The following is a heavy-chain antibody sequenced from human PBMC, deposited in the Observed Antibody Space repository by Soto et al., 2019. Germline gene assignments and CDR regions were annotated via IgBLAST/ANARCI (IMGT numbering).Heavy chain of an antibody. CDR3: ARAQSTVRGFRYYYYMDV. D-gene: IGHD3-10*01. CDR1: GYNFTSYD. Sequence: ASVPVCCKASGYNFTSYDINWVRQATGQGLEWMGWMNPNSGNTGYAQKFQGRVTMTRNTSISTAYMELSSLRSEDTAVYYCARAQSTVRGFRYYYYMDVWGKGTTVTVSS. V-gene: IGHV1-8*01. CDR2: MNPNSGNT. J-gene: IGHJ6*03.